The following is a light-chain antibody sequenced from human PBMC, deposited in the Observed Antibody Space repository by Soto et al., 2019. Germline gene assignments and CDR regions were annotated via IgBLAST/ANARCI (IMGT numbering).Light chain of an antibody. CDR1: QSVTNNY. J-gene: IGKJ1*01. CDR2: DAS. Sequence: EIVLTQSPVTLSLSPGERATLSCRASQSVTNNYLDWFQQKPGQAPRLLIYDASIRADGIPDRFSGSGSETDFTLTISRLEPEDSAVYYCQQCSFSPRTFGQGTKVDIK. V-gene: IGKV3-20*01. CDR3: QQCSFSPRT.